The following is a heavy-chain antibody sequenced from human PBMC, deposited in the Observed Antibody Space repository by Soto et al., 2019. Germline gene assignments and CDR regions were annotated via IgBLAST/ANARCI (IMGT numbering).Heavy chain of an antibody. CDR3: ARDRKIGSFDY. J-gene: IGHJ4*02. CDR1: GFTFSSYG. V-gene: IGHV3-33*01. Sequence: PGGSLRLSCAASGFTFSSYGMHWVRQAPGKGLEWVAVIWDDGSNKYDADSVKGRFTTSRDNSKNTLYLQMNSLRAEDTAVYYCARDRKIGSFDYWGQGTLVTVSS. D-gene: IGHD3-10*01. CDR2: IWDDGSNK.